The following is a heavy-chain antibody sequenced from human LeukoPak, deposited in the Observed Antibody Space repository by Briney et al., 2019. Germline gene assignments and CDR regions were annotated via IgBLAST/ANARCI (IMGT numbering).Heavy chain of an antibody. CDR1: GFTFSSYG. D-gene: IGHD3-22*01. Sequence: PGGSLRLSCAASGFTFSSYGMHWVRQAPGKGLEWVAVIWYDGSNKYYADSVKGRFTISRDNSKNTLYLQMNSLRAEDTAVCYCAWGSVYDSSGYYYKPLYYFDYWGQGTLVTVSS. J-gene: IGHJ4*02. CDR2: IWYDGSNK. CDR3: AWGSVYDSSGYYYKPLYYFDY. V-gene: IGHV3-33*01.